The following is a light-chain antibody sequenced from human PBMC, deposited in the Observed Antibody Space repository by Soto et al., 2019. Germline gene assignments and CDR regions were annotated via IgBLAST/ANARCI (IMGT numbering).Light chain of an antibody. V-gene: IGKV3-11*01. Sequence: VLTQSPVTLSLSPVERATLSCRASQSFRGLLAWYQQKPGQAPRLLIYDAYNRATGIPPRFSGSGSGTDFTLTISSLEPEDSAVYYCQQRHMWPITFGQGTRLESK. CDR1: QSFRGL. J-gene: IGKJ5*01. CDR2: DAY. CDR3: QQRHMWPIT.